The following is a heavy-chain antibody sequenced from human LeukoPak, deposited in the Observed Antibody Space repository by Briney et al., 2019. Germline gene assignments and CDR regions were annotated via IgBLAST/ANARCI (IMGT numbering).Heavy chain of an antibody. CDR2: TYYRSKWYN. CDR3: ARSRMVYYDSSGYSDFDY. CDR1: GDSVSSNSAA. D-gene: IGHD3-22*01. V-gene: IGHV6-1*01. Sequence: SQTLSLTCAISGDSVSSNSAAWNWIRQSPSRGLEWLGRTYYRSKWYNDYAVSVKSRITINPDTSKNQFSLQLNSVTPEDTAVYYCARSRMVYYDSSGYSDFDYWGQETLVTVSS. J-gene: IGHJ4*02.